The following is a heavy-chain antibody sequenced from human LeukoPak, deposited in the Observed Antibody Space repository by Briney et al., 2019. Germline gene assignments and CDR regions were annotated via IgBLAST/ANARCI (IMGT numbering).Heavy chain of an antibody. CDR1: GYTFTSYD. D-gene: IGHD2-2*01. CDR2: MNPNSGNT. V-gene: IGHV1-8*01. J-gene: IGHJ6*04. CDR3: ARQGYCSSTSCYGGGYYYYGMDV. Sequence: ASVKVSCKASGYTFTSYDINWVRQATGQGLEWMGWMNPNSGNTGYAQKFQGRVTMTRNTSISTAYMELSSLRSEDTAVYYCARQGYCSSTSCYGGGYYYYGMDVWGKGTTVTVSS.